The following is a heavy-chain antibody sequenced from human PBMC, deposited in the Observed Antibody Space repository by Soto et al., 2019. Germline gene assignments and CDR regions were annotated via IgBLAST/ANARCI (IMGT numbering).Heavy chain of an antibody. CDR2: ISGSGGST. CDR1: GFTFSSYA. V-gene: IGHV3-23*01. CDR3: AKDFCSSTSCPYYYYYYMDV. D-gene: IGHD2-2*01. J-gene: IGHJ6*03. Sequence: PGGSLRLSCAASGFTFSSYAMSWVRQAPGKGLEWVSAISGSGGSTYYADSVKGRFTISRDNSKNTLYLQMNSLRAEDTAVYYCAKDFCSSTSCPYYYYYYMDVWGKGTTVTVSS.